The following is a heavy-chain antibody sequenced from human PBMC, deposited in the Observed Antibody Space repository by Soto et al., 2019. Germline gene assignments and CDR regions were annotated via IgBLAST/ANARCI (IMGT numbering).Heavy chain of an antibody. CDR1: GGYISSYY. D-gene: IGHD4-4*01. Sequence: SATLSLTCTVSGGYISSYYWSWIRQPAGKGLEWIGRIYTSGSTNYNPSLKSRVTMSVDTSKNQFSLKLSSVTAADTAVYYCASLDSNAWDYWGQGTLVTVSS. V-gene: IGHV4-4*07. CDR2: IYTSGST. J-gene: IGHJ4*02. CDR3: ASLDSNAWDY.